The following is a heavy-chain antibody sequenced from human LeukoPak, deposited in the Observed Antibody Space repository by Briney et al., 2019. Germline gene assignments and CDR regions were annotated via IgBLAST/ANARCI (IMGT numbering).Heavy chain of an antibody. D-gene: IGHD5-24*01. CDR2: IFYRGTT. CDR3: ARTGDGYNYYNYYYMDV. Sequence: PSETLSLTCIVSGGPISSYYWSLIRQSPGKGLEWIGDIFYRGTTNYNPSLKSRVTMSVDTTNNQFSLKLSSVTAADTAIYYCARTGDGYNYYNYYYMDVWGKGTTVTVSS. CDR1: GGPISSYY. V-gene: IGHV4-59*01. J-gene: IGHJ6*03.